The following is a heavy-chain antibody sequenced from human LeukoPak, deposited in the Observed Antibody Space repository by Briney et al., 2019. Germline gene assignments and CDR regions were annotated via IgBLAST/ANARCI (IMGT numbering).Heavy chain of an antibody. D-gene: IGHD3-9*01. V-gene: IGHV3-30*19. CDR3: ARSLNILTGYLHYFDY. Sequence: PGGSLKLSCATSAFSFNTYGMHWVRQAPGKGLQWVAVISYDGSNKYYADSVKGRFTISRDNSKNTLYLQMNSLRAEDTAVYYCARSLNILTGYLHYFDYWGQGTLVTVSS. J-gene: IGHJ4*02. CDR1: AFSFNTYG. CDR2: ISYDGSNK.